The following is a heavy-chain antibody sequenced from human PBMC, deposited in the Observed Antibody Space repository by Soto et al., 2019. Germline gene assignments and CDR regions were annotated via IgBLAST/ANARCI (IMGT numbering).Heavy chain of an antibody. J-gene: IGHJ4*02. Sequence: QMQLGQSGPEVKKPGTSVKVSCKASVFTFTSSAVQWVRQARGQRLEWRGWIVVGSGNTNYAQKFQERVTITRDMSTSTAYMELSSLRSEDTAVYYCAAAGYFSGGSCYPDPDFDYWGQGTLVTVSS. CDR2: IVVGSGNT. V-gene: IGHV1-58*01. CDR1: VFTFTSSA. CDR3: AAAGYFSGGSCYPDPDFDY. D-gene: IGHD2-15*01.